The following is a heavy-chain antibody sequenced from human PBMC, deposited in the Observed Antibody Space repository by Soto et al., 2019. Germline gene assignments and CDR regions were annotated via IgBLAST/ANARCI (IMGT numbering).Heavy chain of an antibody. CDR1: GYTFTSYG. Sequence: GASVKVSCKASGYTFTSYGISWVRQAPGQGLEWMGWISAYNGNTNYAQKLQGRVTMTTDTSTSTAYMELRSLRSDDTAVYYCARNYCSSTSCYVFQTEYNWFHPWGQGTLVTVSS. D-gene: IGHD2-2*01. V-gene: IGHV1-18*01. J-gene: IGHJ5*02. CDR3: ARNYCSSTSCYVFQTEYNWFHP. CDR2: ISAYNGNT.